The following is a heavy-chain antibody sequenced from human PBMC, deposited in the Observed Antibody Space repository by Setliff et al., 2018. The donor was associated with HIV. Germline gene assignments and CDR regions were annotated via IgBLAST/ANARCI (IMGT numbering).Heavy chain of an antibody. D-gene: IGHD1-26*01. J-gene: IGHJ3*02. CDR3: AREGTYSGTYWVRRVASFDI. CDR1: GDSIRSNNL. V-gene: IGHV4-39*02. Sequence: PSETLSLTCAVSGDSIRSNNLWTWVRQSPGKGLQWIASAHYSGAIFYNPSLKSRVTMSVDTSGSRFSLKLTSVTAADTAVYYCAREGTYSGTYWVRRVASFDIWGQGTMVTVSS. CDR2: AHYSGAI.